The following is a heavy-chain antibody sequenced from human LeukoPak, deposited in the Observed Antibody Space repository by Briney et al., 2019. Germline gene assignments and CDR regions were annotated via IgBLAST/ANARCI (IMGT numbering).Heavy chain of an antibody. CDR3: AVIVATMGTDDAFDI. Sequence: TGGSRRLSCAASGFTFSSYWMHWVRQAPGKGLVWVSRINSDGSSTSYADSVKGRFTISRDNAKNTLYLQMNSLRAEDTAVYYCAVIVATMGTDDAFDIWGQGTMVTVSS. CDR2: INSDGSST. V-gene: IGHV3-74*01. D-gene: IGHD5-12*01. J-gene: IGHJ3*02. CDR1: GFTFSSYW.